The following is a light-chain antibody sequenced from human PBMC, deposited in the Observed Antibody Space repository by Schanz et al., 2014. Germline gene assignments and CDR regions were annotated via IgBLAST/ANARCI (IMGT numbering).Light chain of an antibody. Sequence: EIVVTQSPGTLSLSPGERATLSCRASQSVSSNYLAWYQQKPGQAPRLLIYGASSRATGTPDRVSGSGSGTDFTLTISRLEPEDFAVYYCQQYYSAPYTFAQGTKLEIK. CDR3: QQYYSAPYT. V-gene: IGKV3-20*01. CDR2: GAS. CDR1: QSVSSNY. J-gene: IGKJ2*01.